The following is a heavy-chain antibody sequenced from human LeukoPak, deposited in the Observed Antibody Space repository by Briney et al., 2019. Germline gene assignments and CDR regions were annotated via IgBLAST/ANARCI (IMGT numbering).Heavy chain of an antibody. CDR2: ISDIGCTT. V-gene: IGHV3-23*01. D-gene: IGHD3-22*01. CDR3: AKYYYDSSGYYDAAPLDS. CDR1: GFTFSTYA. J-gene: IGHJ4*02. Sequence: GGSLSLSCAASGFTFSTYAMSWVRRAPGKGLEWVSSISDIGCTTYYADSVRGRFTISRDNSKNTVYLQMIGLRAEDTAVYFCAKYYYDSSGYYDAAPLDSWGQGTLVTVFS.